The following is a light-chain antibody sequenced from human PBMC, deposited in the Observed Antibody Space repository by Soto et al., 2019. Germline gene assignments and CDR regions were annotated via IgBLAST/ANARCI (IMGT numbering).Light chain of an antibody. V-gene: IGKV3-15*01. Sequence: EIVFTESPATLSVSPGERASLFCRASQSISSNLAWYQQQPGQAPRFLIYGASTRATGIPARFSGSGSGTEFTLTISSLPYEDFAVYYCQQYDKWPLTFGGGNKVDIK. CDR3: QQYDKWPLT. CDR1: QSISSN. CDR2: GAS. J-gene: IGKJ4*01.